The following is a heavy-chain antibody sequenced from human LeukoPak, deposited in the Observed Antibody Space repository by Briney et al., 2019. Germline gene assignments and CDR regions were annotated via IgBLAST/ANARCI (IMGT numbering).Heavy chain of an antibody. CDR2: ITRSSNYI. D-gene: IGHD3-22*01. J-gene: IGHJ4*02. CDR3: ASSRYDSSGYYGIIAY. Sequence: PGRSLRLSCAASGFTFSNYSMNWVRQAPGKGLEWVSSITRSSNYIYYADSVKGRFTISRDNAKNSLYLQMNSLRAEDTAVYYCASSRYDSSGYYGIIAYWGQGTLVTVSS. V-gene: IGHV3-21*01. CDR1: GFTFSNYS.